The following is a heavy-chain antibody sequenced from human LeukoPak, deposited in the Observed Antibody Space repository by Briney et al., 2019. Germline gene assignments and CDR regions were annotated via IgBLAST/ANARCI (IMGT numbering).Heavy chain of an antibody. CDR2: IYSGGST. CDR1: GFTVSSNY. Sequence: GGSLRLSCAASGFTVSSNYMSWVRQAPGKGLEWVSVIYSGGSTYYADSVKGRFTISRDNSKNTLYLQMSSLRAEDTAVYYCVKTYYYDSSGPGGAFDIWGQGTMVTVSS. J-gene: IGHJ3*02. V-gene: IGHV3-66*01. CDR3: VKTYYYDSSGPGGAFDI. D-gene: IGHD3-22*01.